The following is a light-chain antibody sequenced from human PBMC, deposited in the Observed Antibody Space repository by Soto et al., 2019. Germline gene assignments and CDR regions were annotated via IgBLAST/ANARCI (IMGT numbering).Light chain of an antibody. J-gene: IGKJ4*01. CDR1: QGISRW. Sequence: DIHMTQSPSSVSASVGDRVTITCRASQGISRWLVWYQQKPGKAPKRLIYSASSLQGGVPSRFSGSGSGTAFTLTISNLQPEDCATYYGQQANSFPLTFGGGTKVEIK. V-gene: IGKV1-12*01. CDR2: SAS. CDR3: QQANSFPLT.